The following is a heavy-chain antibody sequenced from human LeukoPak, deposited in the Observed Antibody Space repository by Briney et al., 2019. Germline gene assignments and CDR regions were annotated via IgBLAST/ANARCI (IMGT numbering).Heavy chain of an antibody. D-gene: IGHD6-6*01. CDR2: IYYSGST. Sequence: SETLSLTCTLSGGSISSYYWSWIRQPPGKGLEWIGYIYYSGSTNYNPSLKSRVTISVDTSKNQFSLKLSSVTAADTAVYYCARVLSSSSKVFDYWGQGALVTVSS. J-gene: IGHJ4*02. CDR3: ARVLSSSSKVFDY. CDR1: GGSISSYY. V-gene: IGHV4-59*01.